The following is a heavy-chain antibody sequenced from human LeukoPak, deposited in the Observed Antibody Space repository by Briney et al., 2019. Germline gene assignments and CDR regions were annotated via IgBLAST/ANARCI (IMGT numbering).Heavy chain of an antibody. Sequence: GGSLRLSCAASGFTFSSYEMNWVRQAPGKGLEWVSYISSSSSTIYYADSVKGRFTISRDNAKNSLYLQMNSLRAEDTAVYYCARDGAPTYYDFWSGYLPYYYYYMDVWGKGTTVTVSS. J-gene: IGHJ6*03. V-gene: IGHV3-48*01. D-gene: IGHD3-3*01. CDR3: ARDGAPTYYDFWSGYLPYYYYYMDV. CDR2: ISSSSSTI. CDR1: GFTFSSYE.